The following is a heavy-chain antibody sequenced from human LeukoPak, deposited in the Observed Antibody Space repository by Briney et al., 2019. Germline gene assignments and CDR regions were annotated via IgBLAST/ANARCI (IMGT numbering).Heavy chain of an antibody. D-gene: IGHD3-16*01. CDR2: INTDGSST. Sequence: GGSLRLSCAASGFTFSNYWMHWVRHAPGKGLVWVSRINTDGSSTNYADTVKGRFTISRDNAKNTVYLQMNSLRAEDTAVYYCANGAFRLYYIDVWGKGTTVTVSS. J-gene: IGHJ6*03. CDR1: GFTFSNYW. V-gene: IGHV3-74*01. CDR3: ANGAFRLYYIDV.